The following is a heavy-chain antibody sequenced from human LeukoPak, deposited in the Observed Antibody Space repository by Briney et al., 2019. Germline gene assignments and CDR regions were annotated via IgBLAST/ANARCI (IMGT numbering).Heavy chain of an antibody. V-gene: IGHV3-74*01. CDR3: ARDMFDWLFEDLEIGVSFDS. CDR1: GFTFSSYW. CDR2: IYTAGSNT. J-gene: IGHJ4*02. D-gene: IGHD3-9*01. Sequence: GRSLRLSCAAPGFTFSSYWIHWVRQAPGKRLVWVSRIYTAGSNTNYADSVKGRFTISRDNAQNTVYLQMNSLRSEDTAVYYCARDMFDWLFEDLEIGVSFDSWGQGTLVTVSS.